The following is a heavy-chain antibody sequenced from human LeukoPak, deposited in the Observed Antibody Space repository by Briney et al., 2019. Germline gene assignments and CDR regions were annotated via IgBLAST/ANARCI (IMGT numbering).Heavy chain of an antibody. J-gene: IGHJ4*02. CDR1: GFTFSDYF. Sequence: GGSLRLSCSGSGFTFSDYFMNWIRQTPGKGLEWISYISSSGGNIKYADSVKGRFTVSRDNAKETLYLQLDSLRVEDTAVYYCARGPTYGSRSDYFDYWGQGTLVTVSS. V-gene: IGHV3-11*04. CDR3: ARGPTYGSRSDYFDY. D-gene: IGHD3-10*01. CDR2: ISSSGGNI.